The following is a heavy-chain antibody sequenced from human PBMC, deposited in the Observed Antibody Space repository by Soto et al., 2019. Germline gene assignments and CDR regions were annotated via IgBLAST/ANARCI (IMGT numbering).Heavy chain of an antibody. J-gene: IGHJ4*02. CDR2: IYSSGST. CDR1: GGSISSYY. Sequence: QVQLLESGPGLVKPSETLSLTCTVSGGSISSYYWSWIRQPPGKGLEWIGYIYSSGSTNYNPSLKSRVTLSVDTSKTQFSLKLSSVTAADTAVYYCARRYGGGFDYWGQGTLVTVSS. D-gene: IGHD3-10*01. CDR3: ARRYGGGFDY. V-gene: IGHV4-59*08.